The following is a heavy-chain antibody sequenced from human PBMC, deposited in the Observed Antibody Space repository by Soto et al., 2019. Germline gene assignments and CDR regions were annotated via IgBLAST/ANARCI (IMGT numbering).Heavy chain of an antibody. CDR3: ASDSPIGSTFRGYDAIHS. Sequence: QVQLVQSGAEVKKPGSSVKVSCKASGGTFSTSTFTWVRQAPGQGLEWMGRTIPLLNVADYAQDFQGRLTITAEKSTSTDYLELTSLTSKDTAVYYCASDSPIGSTFRGYDAIHSGGQGTLVTVSS. CDR1: GGTFSTST. J-gene: IGHJ5*01. CDR2: TIPLLNVA. V-gene: IGHV1-69*02. D-gene: IGHD5-12*01.